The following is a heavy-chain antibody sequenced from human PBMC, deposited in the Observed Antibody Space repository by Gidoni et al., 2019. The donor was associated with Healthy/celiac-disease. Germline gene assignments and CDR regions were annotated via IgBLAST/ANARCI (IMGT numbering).Heavy chain of an antibody. D-gene: IGHD6-6*01. V-gene: IGHV3-23*01. CDR1: GFTFSSYA. Sequence: EVQLLESGGGLVQPGGSLRLSCAASGFTFSSYAMSWVRQAQGKGLEWVSAMSGSGGSTYYADSVKGRFTISRDNSKNTLYLQMNSLRAEDTAVYYCAKDRESIAARRLADYWGQGTLVTVSS. CDR2: MSGSGGST. J-gene: IGHJ4*02. CDR3: AKDRESIAARRLADY.